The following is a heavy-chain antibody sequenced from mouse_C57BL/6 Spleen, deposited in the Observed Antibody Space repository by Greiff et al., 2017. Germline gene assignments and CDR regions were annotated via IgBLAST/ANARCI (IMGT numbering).Heavy chain of an antibody. CDR2: INPSASDT. CDR3: AIEGDLYAMDC. Sequence: QVQLQQPGAELVKPGASVKVSCKASGYTFTSYWMHWVKQRPGQGLEWIGRINPSASDTNYKQKFKGKATLTVDKSSSTAYMQLSSLTSEDSAVYYCAIEGDLYAMDCWGQGTTVTVSS. J-gene: IGHJ4*01. V-gene: IGHV1-74*01. D-gene: IGHD3-3*01. CDR1: GYTFTSYW.